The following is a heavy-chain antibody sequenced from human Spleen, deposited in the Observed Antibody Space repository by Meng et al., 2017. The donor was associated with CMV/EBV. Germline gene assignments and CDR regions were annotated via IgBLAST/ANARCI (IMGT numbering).Heavy chain of an antibody. J-gene: IGHJ6*02. Sequence: ASVKVSCKASGYTFTIYGISWVRQAPGQGLEWMGWISAYHGNTDYAQKLQGRVTMTTDTSTSTAYMELSSLRSEDTAVYYCAREGLAYGMDVWGQGTTVTVSS. V-gene: IGHV1-18*01. CDR3: AREGLAYGMDV. CDR2: ISAYHGNT. CDR1: GYTFTIYG.